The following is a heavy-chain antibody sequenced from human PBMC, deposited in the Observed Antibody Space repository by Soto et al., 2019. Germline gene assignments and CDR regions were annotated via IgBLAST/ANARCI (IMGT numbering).Heavy chain of an antibody. CDR2: ISSSSSYI. CDR1: AVTFSVYS. Sequence: GGSLGPACMASAVTFSVYSMNWVRQAPGKGLEWVSSISSSSSYIYYADSVKGRFTISRDNAKNSLYLQMNSLRAEGTAVYYCARELLTDYYGSGSYYNCFDYWRQRTPVPVS. D-gene: IGHD3-10*01. CDR3: ARELLTDYYGSGSYYNCFDY. V-gene: IGHV3-21*01. J-gene: IGHJ4*02.